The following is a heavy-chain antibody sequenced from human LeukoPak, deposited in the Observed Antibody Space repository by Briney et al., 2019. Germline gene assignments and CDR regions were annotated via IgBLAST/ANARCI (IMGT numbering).Heavy chain of an antibody. CDR2: ISSSSSTI. CDR3: ARAGEYCSGGSCYPPVMDV. V-gene: IGHV3-48*01. D-gene: IGHD2-15*01. J-gene: IGHJ6*04. Sequence: GGSLRLSCAASGFTFSSYSMNWVRQAPGKGLEWVSYISSSSSTIYYADSVKGRFTISRDNARNSLYLQMNSLRAEDTAVYYCARAGEYCSGGSCYPPVMDVWGKGTTVTVSS. CDR1: GFTFSSYS.